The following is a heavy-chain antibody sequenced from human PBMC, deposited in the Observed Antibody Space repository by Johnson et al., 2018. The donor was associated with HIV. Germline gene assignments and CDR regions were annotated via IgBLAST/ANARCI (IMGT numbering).Heavy chain of an antibody. CDR3: STSTASDALDI. Sequence: VQLVESGGGLVQPGGSLRVSCAASGFTFSRYWMSWVRQAPGKGLEWVANIKQDGSEKYYVDSVKGRFTISRDNSKNTLYLQMNSLRAEDTAVYYCSTSTASDALDIWGQGTMVTVSS. CDR1: GFTFSRYW. CDR2: IKQDGSEK. V-gene: IGHV3-7*02. D-gene: IGHD1-1*01. J-gene: IGHJ3*02.